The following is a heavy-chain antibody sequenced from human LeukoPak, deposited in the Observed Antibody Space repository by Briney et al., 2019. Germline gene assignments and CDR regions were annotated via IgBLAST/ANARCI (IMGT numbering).Heavy chain of an antibody. CDR2: IRSKPYGGTT. D-gene: IGHD5-18*01. CDR1: GFTFGDYA. CDR3: IRDFHGYSSYYMDV. V-gene: IGHV3-49*04. J-gene: IGHJ6*03. Sequence: TGGSLRLSCIASGFTFGDYAMSWVRQAPGKGLEWVGFIRSKPYGGTTEYAASVKGRFSISRDDSKSTAYLQMNSLKTEDTAVYYCIRDFHGYSSYYMDVWGKGTTVTVSS.